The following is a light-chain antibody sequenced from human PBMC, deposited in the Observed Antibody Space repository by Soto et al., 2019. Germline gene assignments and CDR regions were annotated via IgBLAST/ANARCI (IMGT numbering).Light chain of an antibody. Sequence: IHMAPSSTSPAATLWDPVSIPCRTSHGISSYLNWYQQKPGKAPKLLIYDASALPRGVPSRFSGSGSGTKFTLTIASLQPDDFATYYCQQYETFSGTFGPGTKVDIK. V-gene: IGKV1-5*01. CDR2: DAS. CDR3: QQYETFSGT. CDR1: HGISSY. J-gene: IGKJ1*01.